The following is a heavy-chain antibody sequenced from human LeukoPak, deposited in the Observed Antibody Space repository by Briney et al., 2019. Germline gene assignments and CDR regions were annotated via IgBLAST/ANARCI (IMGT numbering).Heavy chain of an antibody. D-gene: IGHD5-12*01. V-gene: IGHV3-64*04. Sequence: PGGSLRLSCSASGFIFSSYAMHWVRQAPGKRLEYVSAISSSGGSTYYADSVKGRFTISRDNAKNSLYLQMNSLRDEDTAVYYCARAPRVYSGYVGAQSDYWGQGTPVTVSS. J-gene: IGHJ4*02. CDR2: ISSSGGST. CDR3: ARAPRVYSGYVGAQSDY. CDR1: GFIFSSYA.